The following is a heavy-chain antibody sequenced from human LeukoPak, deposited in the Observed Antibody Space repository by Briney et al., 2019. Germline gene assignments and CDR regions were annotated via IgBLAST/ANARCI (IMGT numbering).Heavy chain of an antibody. J-gene: IGHJ6*02. CDR2: ISYDGSNK. D-gene: IGHD3-10*01. V-gene: IGHV3-30*04. CDR1: GFTFSSYA. CDR3: ARDGGYGSGSYSYGMDV. Sequence: GGSLRLSCAASGFTFSSYAMHWVRQAPDKGLEWVAVISYDGSNKYYADSVKGRFTISRDNSKNTLYLQMNSLRAEDTAVYYCARDGGYGSGSYSYGMDVWGQGSTVTVSS.